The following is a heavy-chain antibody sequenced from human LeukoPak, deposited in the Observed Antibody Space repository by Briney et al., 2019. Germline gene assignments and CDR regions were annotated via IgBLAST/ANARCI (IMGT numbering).Heavy chain of an antibody. D-gene: IGHD3-10*01. CDR1: GGSFSGYY. J-gene: IGHJ4*02. CDR2: INHSGST. V-gene: IGHV4-34*01. CDR3: ARGLGTPPTPYYGSGIDC. Sequence: PSETLSLTCAVYGGSFSGYYWSWIRQPPGKGLEWIGEINHSGSTNYNPSLKSRVTISVDTSKNQFSLKLSSVTAADTAVYYCARGLGTPPTPYYGSGIDCWGQGTLVTVSS.